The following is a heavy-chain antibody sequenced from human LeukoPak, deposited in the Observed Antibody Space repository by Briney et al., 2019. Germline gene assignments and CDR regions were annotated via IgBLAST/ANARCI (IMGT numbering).Heavy chain of an antibody. CDR3: ARDSYYDFWSGYYTYYYYYMDV. CDR2: ISSSSSYI. D-gene: IGHD3-3*01. CDR1: GFTFSSYS. Sequence: GGSLRLSCAASGFTFSSYSMNWVRQAPGKGLEWVSSISSSSSYIYYADSVKGRFTISRDNAKNSLYLQMNSLRAEDTAVYHCARDSYYDFWSGYYTYYYYYMDVWGKGTRVTVPS. J-gene: IGHJ6*03. V-gene: IGHV3-21*01.